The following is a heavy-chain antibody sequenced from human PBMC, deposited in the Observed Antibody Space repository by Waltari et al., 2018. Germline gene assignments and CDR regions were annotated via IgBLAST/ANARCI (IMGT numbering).Heavy chain of an antibody. D-gene: IGHD2-15*01. J-gene: IGHJ4*02. CDR2: VRGDGRT. Sequence: QLQLQESGPGLVRPSGTLSLICAVSVDSMGSTDCWSWVRQPPGQGLGWIWQVRGDGRTNSNPSFASRVIISLDTSTHHFALEVTSATAADTALYYCARDRGRGLYLDTWGQGILVTV. V-gene: IGHV4-4*02. CDR1: VDSMGSTDC. CDR3: ARDRGRGLYLDT.